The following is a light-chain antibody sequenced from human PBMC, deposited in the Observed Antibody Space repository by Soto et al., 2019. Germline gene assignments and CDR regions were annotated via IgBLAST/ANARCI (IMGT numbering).Light chain of an antibody. V-gene: IGKV1D-12*01. CDR2: TTS. J-gene: IGKJ4*01. CDR1: QDINNW. Sequence: DLQVTQSPSSVSASVGDRVTITCRASQDINNWLAWYQQKPGKAPKLLIYTTSNLQSGVPSRFSGSGSGTDFTLTINSLQPEDFATYYCQQANSLPLTFGGGTKVEIK. CDR3: QQANSLPLT.